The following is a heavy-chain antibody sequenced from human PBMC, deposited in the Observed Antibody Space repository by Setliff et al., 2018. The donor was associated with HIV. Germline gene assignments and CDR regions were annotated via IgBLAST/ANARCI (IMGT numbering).Heavy chain of an antibody. Sequence: GESLKISCQASGYSFTNSWIGWVRQMPGKGLEWIGVIYPGDFVTRYGPSFQGQVFISADRSITTAYLQWDSLKASDTAMYYCTRRRRAPGIEDLGSYWGQGTLVTVSS. CDR3: TRRRRAPGIEDLGSY. D-gene: IGHD1-26*01. CDR1: GYSFTNSW. CDR2: IYPGDFVT. V-gene: IGHV5-51*01. J-gene: IGHJ4*02.